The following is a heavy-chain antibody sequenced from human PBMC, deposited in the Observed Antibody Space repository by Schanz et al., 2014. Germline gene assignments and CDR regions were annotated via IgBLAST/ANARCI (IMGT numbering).Heavy chain of an antibody. Sequence: VQLVESGGGLVKPGGSLRLSCAASGFTFSSYAMHWVRQAPGKGLEWVSVIYSDGRTYYGDSVKGRFTISRDNSKNTLYLQVNSLRGEDTAVYYCARDKGGYYPFDYWGQGTTVTVSS. J-gene: IGHJ4*03. D-gene: IGHD3-22*01. CDR3: ARDKGGYYPFDY. CDR1: GFTFSSYA. V-gene: IGHV3-NL1*01. CDR2: IYSDGRT.